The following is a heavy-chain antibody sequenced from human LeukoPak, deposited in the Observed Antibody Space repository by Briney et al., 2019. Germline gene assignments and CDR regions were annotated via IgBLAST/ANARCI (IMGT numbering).Heavy chain of an antibody. V-gene: IGHV5-51*01. CDR2: IYPGDSDT. CDR3: ARHYGYSGTYYPDY. Sequence: GASLQISCQGSGYSFTNYWIGWVRQLPGKGLEWMGIIYPGDSDTRYSPSFQGQVTISADKSITTAYLQWSSLKASDTAMYYCARHYGYSGTYYPDYWGQGTLVTVSS. CDR1: GYSFTNYW. D-gene: IGHD1-26*01. J-gene: IGHJ4*02.